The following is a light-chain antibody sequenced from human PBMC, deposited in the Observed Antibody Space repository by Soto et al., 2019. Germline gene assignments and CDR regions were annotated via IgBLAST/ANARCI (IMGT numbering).Light chain of an antibody. J-gene: IGLJ1*01. CDR3: SSYAGSNNYV. CDR1: SSDVGGYNF. V-gene: IGLV2-8*01. CDR2: EVT. Sequence: QSALTQPPSASGSPGQSVTISCTGTSSDVGGYNFVSWYQHHPGTAPKLMIYEVTKRPSGVPDRFSGSKSGNTASLTVSGLQAADEADYYCSSYAGSNNYVFGTGTKLTVL.